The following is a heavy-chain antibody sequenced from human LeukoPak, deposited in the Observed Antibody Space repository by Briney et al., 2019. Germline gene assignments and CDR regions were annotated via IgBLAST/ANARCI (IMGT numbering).Heavy chain of an antibody. V-gene: IGHV1-69*04. J-gene: IGHJ4*02. Sequence: ASVKVSCKASGGTFSSYAISWVRQAPGQGLEWMGRIIPIFVVANYAQKFQGRVTITADKSTSTAYMELSSLRSEDTAVDYCAREDYDSSGYYYIAYWGQGTLVTVSS. CDR3: AREDYDSSGYYYIAY. D-gene: IGHD3-22*01. CDR2: IIPIFVVA. CDR1: GGTFSSYA.